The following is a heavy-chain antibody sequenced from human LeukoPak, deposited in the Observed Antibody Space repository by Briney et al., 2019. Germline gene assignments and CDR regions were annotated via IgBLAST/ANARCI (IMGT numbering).Heavy chain of an antibody. V-gene: IGHV3-48*03. J-gene: IGHJ6*03. CDR3: ARDDSSSYYYMDV. CDR1: GFTFSSYE. D-gene: IGHD2-15*01. CDR2: ISSSGSTI. Sequence: GGSLRLSCAASGFTFSSYETNWVRQAPGKGREWVSYISSSGSTIYYADSVKGRFTIPTDNAKNSLYLQMNSLRAEDTAVYYCARDDSSSYYYMDVWGKGTTVTVSS.